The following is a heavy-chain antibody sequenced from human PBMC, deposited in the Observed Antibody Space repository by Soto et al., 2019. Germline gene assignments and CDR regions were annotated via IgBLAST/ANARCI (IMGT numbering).Heavy chain of an antibody. CDR1: GFTFNSND. CDR3: AKASGGDPSDFDY. CDR2: ISSSGAFT. J-gene: IGHJ4*02. V-gene: IGHV3-23*01. D-gene: IGHD2-21*02. Sequence: GGSLRLSCAVSGFTFNSNDMTWVRQAPGKGLEWVSTISSSGAFTYYADSVKGRFTISRDNSKNMLYLQMNSLRAEDTAVYYCAKASGGDPSDFDYWGQGALVTVSS.